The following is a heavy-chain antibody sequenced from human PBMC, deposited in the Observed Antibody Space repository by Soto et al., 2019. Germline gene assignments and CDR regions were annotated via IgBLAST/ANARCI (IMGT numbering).Heavy chain of an antibody. CDR2: IYWEEDK. CDR3: ARLTGLYIMFDF. V-gene: IGHV2-5*02. CDR1: GFSLSTREVG. J-gene: IGHJ4*02. Sequence: SGPTLVNPTQTLTLTCSFAGFSLSTREVGVGWIRQLPGKALELLGIIYWEEDKRYSPLLNKRSTITKYTAKNQVVLTMTNMDSVDTGTYHCARLTGLYIMFDFWGQGTQVTVSS. D-gene: IGHD3-16*01.